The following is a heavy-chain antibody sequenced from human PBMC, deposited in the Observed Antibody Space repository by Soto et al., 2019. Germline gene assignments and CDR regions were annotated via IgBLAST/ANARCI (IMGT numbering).Heavy chain of an antibody. CDR1: GFTVSSNY. D-gene: IGHD3-3*01. CDR3: ARDHLDDFWSGYNYGMDV. CDR2: IYSGGST. Sequence: PRWSLRLCCAASGFTVSSNYMSWFRQAPGKGLEWVSVIYSGGSTYYADSVKGRFTISRDNSKNTLYLQMNSLRAEDTAVYYCARDHLDDFWSGYNYGMDVWGQGTTVTVSS. J-gene: IGHJ6*02. V-gene: IGHV3-53*01.